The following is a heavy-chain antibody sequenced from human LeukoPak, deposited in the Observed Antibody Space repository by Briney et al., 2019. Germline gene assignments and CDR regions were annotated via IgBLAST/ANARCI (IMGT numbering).Heavy chain of an antibody. CDR2: IYTSGST. D-gene: IGHD3-10*01. Sequence: PSETLSLTCNVSGGSISSGSYYWSWIRQPPGKGLEWIGRIYTSGSTNYSPSLKSRVTISVDTSKNQFSLKLSSVTAADTAVYYCARDSPGYYGSGSYYFDYWGQGTLVTVSS. CDR1: GGSISSGSYY. V-gene: IGHV4-61*02. CDR3: ARDSPGYYGSGSYYFDY. J-gene: IGHJ4*02.